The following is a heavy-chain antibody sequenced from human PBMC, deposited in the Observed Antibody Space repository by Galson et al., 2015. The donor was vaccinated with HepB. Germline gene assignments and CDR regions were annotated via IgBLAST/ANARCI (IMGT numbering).Heavy chain of an antibody. Sequence: SETLSLTCSVSGVSISSRSYYWSWIRQPPEKGLEWIASIYYSGSTHYSPSLKSRVTISADTSKNQFSLRLTSATAADTAVYYCVRHGNDDFYHAMDVWGQGTTVAVSS. CDR2: IYYSGST. J-gene: IGHJ6*02. V-gene: IGHV4-39*01. CDR3: VRHGNDDFYHAMDV. D-gene: IGHD1-1*01. CDR1: GVSISSRSYY.